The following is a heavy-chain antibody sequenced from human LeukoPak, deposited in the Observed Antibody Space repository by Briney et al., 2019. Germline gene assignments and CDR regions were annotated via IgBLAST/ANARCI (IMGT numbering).Heavy chain of an antibody. CDR3: ARDRTLYGDYSDAFDI. CDR1: GGSISSYY. CDR2: IYTSGST. D-gene: IGHD4-17*01. J-gene: IGHJ3*02. V-gene: IGHV4-4*07. Sequence: SETLSLTCTVSGGSISSYYWSWLRQPAGKGLEWIGRIYTSGSTNYNPSLKSRVTMSVDTSKNQFSLKLSSVTAADTAVYYCARDRTLYGDYSDAFDIWGQGTMVTVSS.